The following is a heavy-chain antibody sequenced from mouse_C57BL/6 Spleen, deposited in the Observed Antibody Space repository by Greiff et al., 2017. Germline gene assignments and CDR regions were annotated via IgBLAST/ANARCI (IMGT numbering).Heavy chain of an antibody. CDR2: ISYDGSN. V-gene: IGHV3-6*01. CDR1: GYSITSGYY. Sequence: ESGPGLVKPSQSLSLTCSVTGYSITSGYYWNWIRQFPGNKLEWMGYISYDGSNNYNPSLKNRISITRDTSKNQFFLKLNSVTTEDTATYYCAREDGYDGLDYWGQGTTLTVSS. CDR3: AREDGYDGLDY. J-gene: IGHJ2*01. D-gene: IGHD2-2*01.